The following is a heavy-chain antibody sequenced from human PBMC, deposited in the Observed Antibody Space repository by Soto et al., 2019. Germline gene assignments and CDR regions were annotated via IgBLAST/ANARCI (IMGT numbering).Heavy chain of an antibody. Sequence: QVQLQESGPGLVKPSETLSLTCIVSGGSVSSGSYYWSWIRQPPGKGLEWIGYIYYSGSTNYNPSLKSQVTIPVDPSKNQFSLKLTSVTAADTAVYYCARGSDTAMAFDYWGQGTLVTVSS. CDR3: ARGSDTAMAFDY. CDR1: GGSVSSGSYY. V-gene: IGHV4-61*01. D-gene: IGHD5-18*01. J-gene: IGHJ4*02. CDR2: IYYSGST.